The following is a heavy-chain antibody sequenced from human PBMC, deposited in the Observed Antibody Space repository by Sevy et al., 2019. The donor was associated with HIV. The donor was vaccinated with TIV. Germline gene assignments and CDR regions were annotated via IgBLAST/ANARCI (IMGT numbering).Heavy chain of an antibody. V-gene: IGHV3-48*03. CDR3: ARGPFGGFDY. J-gene: IGHJ4*02. Sequence: GGSLRLSCAASGFTFSSYEMNWVRQAPGKGLEWVSYISSSGSTIYYADSVKDRFTISRDNAKNSLYLQMNSLRAEDTAVYYCARGPFGGFDYWGQGTLVTVSS. CDR2: ISSSGSTI. CDR1: GFTFSSYE. D-gene: IGHD3-10*01.